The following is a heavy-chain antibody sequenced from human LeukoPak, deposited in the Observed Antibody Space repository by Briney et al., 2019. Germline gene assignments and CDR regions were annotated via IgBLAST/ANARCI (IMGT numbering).Heavy chain of an antibody. CDR2: ISAYNGNT. D-gene: IGHD3-22*01. CDR3: ARADSSGTPNLS. Sequence: ASVKVSCKASGYTFTSYGISWVRQAPGQGLEWMGWISAYNGNTNYAQKLQGRVTMTTDTSTSTAHMELRSLRSDDTAVYYCARADSSGTPNLSWGQGTLVTVSS. CDR1: GYTFTSYG. J-gene: IGHJ4*02. V-gene: IGHV1-18*01.